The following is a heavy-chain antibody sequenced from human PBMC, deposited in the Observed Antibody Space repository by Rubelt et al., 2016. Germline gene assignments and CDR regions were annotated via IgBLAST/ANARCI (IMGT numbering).Heavy chain of an antibody. V-gene: IGHV1-69*06. CDR2: NIPIFDTT. CDR3: ARGYYYYGLDV. CDR1: GGTFSSYA. J-gene: IGHJ6*02. Sequence: QVQLVQSGAEVKKPGSSVKVSCKASGGTFSSYAISWVRQAPGQGLEWMGGNIPIFDTTNYAQKFQGRVTMTRNTSQNTADMELSSLTSEETAVYYCARGYYYYGLDVWGQGTTVTVSS.